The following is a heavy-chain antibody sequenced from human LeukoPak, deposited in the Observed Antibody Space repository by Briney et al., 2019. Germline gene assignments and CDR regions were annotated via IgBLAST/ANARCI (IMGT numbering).Heavy chain of an antibody. CDR3: ARTGSSWYGYYYYGMDV. V-gene: IGHV1-46*01. D-gene: IGHD6-13*01. J-gene: IGHJ6*02. Sequence: ASVKVSCKASGYTFTSYYMHWVRQAPGQGLEWMGIINPSGGSTSYAQKFQGRVTMTRNTSISTAYIELSSLRSEDTAVYYCARTGSSWYGYYYYGMDVWGQGTTVTVSS. CDR2: INPSGGST. CDR1: GYTFTSYY.